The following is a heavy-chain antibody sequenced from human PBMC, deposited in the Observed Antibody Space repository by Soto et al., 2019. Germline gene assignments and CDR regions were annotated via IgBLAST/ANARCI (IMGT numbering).Heavy chain of an antibody. J-gene: IGHJ6*02. CDR1: GFTFSNAW. CDR2: IKSKTDGGTT. CDR3: TTPSSGSYSGFYYYYGMDV. V-gene: IGHV3-15*01. D-gene: IGHD1-26*01. Sequence: ESGGGLVKPGGSLRLSCAASGFTFSNAWMSWVRQAPGKGLEWVGRIKSKTDGGTTDYAAPVKGRFTISRDDSKNTLYLQMNSLKTEDTAVYYCTTPSSGSYSGFYYYYGMDVWGQGTTVTVSS.